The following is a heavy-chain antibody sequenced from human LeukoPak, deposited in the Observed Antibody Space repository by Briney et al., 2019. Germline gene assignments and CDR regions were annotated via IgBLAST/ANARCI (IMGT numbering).Heavy chain of an antibody. D-gene: IGHD4-17*01. CDR3: TRMTTGHDY. V-gene: IGHV4-34*01. CDR1: GVSFDDYY. Sequence: SETLSLTCAVSGVSFDDYYWGWVRQTPGKGLEWIGEINHSGYTNDSPSLKSRVTLSIDTSRKQFSLNLRSVTVADAGIYYCTRMTTGHDYWGQGTLVTVSS. J-gene: IGHJ4*02. CDR2: INHSGYT.